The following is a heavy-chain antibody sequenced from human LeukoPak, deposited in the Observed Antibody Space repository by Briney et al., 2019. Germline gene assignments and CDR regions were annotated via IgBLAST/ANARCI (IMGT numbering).Heavy chain of an antibody. Sequence: GASVKVSCKASGGTFSSYAISWVRQAPGQGLEWMGRIIPILGIANYAQKFQGRVTITADKSTSTAYMELSSLRSEDTAVYYCAREHDYVWGSYRHYFDYWGQGTLVTVPS. CDR2: IIPILGIA. J-gene: IGHJ4*02. V-gene: IGHV1-69*04. CDR3: AREHDYVWGSYRHYFDY. CDR1: GGTFSSYA. D-gene: IGHD3-16*02.